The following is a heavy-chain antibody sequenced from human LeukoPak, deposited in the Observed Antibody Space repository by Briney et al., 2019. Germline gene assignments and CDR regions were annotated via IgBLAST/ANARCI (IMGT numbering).Heavy chain of an antibody. J-gene: IGHJ4*02. Sequence: PGGSLRLSCAASGFIFSSYAMSWVRQAPGKGLEWVSAISGSGGYTYYADSVKGRLTISRDNSKNTLYLQMNSLRAEDTVVYYCAKMVAVRSFEQWGQGTLVTVPS. D-gene: IGHD6-6*01. CDR1: GFIFSSYA. CDR2: ISGSGGYT. CDR3: AKMVAVRSFEQ. V-gene: IGHV3-23*01.